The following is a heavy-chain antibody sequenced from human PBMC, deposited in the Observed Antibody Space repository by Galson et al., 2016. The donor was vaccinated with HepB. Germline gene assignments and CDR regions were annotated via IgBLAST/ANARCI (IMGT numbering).Heavy chain of an antibody. J-gene: IGHJ4*02. CDR1: GGSISNDNW. CDR2: IYRSGST. Sequence: TLSLTCTVSGGSISNDNWWSWVRQSPGKWLEWIGEIYRSGSTHYNPSLKSRATISVDKPNNRFSLRLNSVSAADTTIYSCASNRWYCLDYWGQGTLVTVSS. D-gene: IGHD6-13*01. V-gene: IGHV4-4*01. CDR3: ASNRWYCLDY.